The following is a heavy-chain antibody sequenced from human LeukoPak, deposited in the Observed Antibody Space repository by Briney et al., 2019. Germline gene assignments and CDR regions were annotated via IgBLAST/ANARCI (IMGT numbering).Heavy chain of an antibody. CDR3: AAGGTTTVTTLDY. CDR1: GFTFSSYA. V-gene: IGHV3-23*01. D-gene: IGHD4-17*01. CDR2: ISGSGGST. J-gene: IGHJ4*02. Sequence: GGSLRLSCAASGFTFSSYAMSWVRQAPGKGLEWVSAISGSGGSTYHADSVKGRFTISRDNSKNTLYLQMNSLRAEDTAVYYCAAGGTTTVTTLDYWGQGTLVTVSS.